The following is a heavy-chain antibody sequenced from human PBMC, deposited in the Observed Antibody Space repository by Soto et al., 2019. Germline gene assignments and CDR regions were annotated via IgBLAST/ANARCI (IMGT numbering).Heavy chain of an antibody. CDR1: GGSISSSTYY. CDR3: ARGGDDEALYGMDV. CDR2: FFIGGNT. Sequence: SETLSLTCTVSGGSISSSTYYWGWMRQPPGKGLEWIASFFIGGNTYYNPSLKSRVTISVDRSKNQFSLKLSSVTAADTAVYYCARGGDDEALYGMDVWGQGTTVTVSS. V-gene: IGHV4-39*07. J-gene: IGHJ6*02. D-gene: IGHD3-16*01.